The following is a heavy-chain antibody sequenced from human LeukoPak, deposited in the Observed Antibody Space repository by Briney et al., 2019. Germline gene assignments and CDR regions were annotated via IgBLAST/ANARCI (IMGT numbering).Heavy chain of an antibody. CDR3: ARDFAAAVG. Sequence: PGGSLRLSCAASGFTFSNYRMSWVRQAPGKGLEWVANIKQDGSETHYVDSVRGRFIVSRDNAKNSVFLQMNSLGVEDTAIYYCARDFAAAVGWGQGTLVPVSS. CDR1: GFTFSNYR. CDR2: IKQDGSET. J-gene: IGHJ4*02. D-gene: IGHD2-15*01. V-gene: IGHV3-7*01.